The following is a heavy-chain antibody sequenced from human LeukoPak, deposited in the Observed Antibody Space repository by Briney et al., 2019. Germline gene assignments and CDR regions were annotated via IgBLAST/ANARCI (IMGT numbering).Heavy chain of an antibody. Sequence: GALRLSCAASGFTFSDYSMNWVRQAPGKGLEWIASVSKSSSYKYYADSVRGRFTISRDNANNSLYLQMNSLRADDTAVYYCAKGSGVHYWGQGTLVIVSS. J-gene: IGHJ4*02. V-gene: IGHV3-21*01. CDR2: VSKSSSYK. CDR1: GFTFSDYS. CDR3: AKGSGVHY. D-gene: IGHD3-10*01.